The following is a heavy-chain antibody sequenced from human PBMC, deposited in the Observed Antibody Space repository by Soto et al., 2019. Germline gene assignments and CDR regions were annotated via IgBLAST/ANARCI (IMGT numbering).Heavy chain of an antibody. D-gene: IGHD4-17*01. J-gene: IGHJ5*02. V-gene: IGHV4-30-4*01. Sequence: QVQLQESGPGLVTPSQTLSLTCTVSGDSISSGDFYWSWIRQPPGKGLEWIGTVYDSGSTYYTPSLKSRISMSVDRSKNHFSLDLSSVTAADTAVYYCARSAGDTVLFVPWGQGTLVTVS. CDR2: VYDSGST. CDR1: GDSISSGDFY. CDR3: ARSAGDTVLFVP.